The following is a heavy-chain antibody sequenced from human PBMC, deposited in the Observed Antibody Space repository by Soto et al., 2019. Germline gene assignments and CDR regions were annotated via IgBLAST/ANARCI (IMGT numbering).Heavy chain of an antibody. CDR3: ARREFTSSFIRFDP. V-gene: IGHV5-10-1*01. CDR1: AYTFTNYC. CDR2: IDPSDSYT. D-gene: IGHD3-10*01. Sequence: PGESLKMSCNGSAYTFTNYCINWVLQMPGKGLDWMWTIDPSDSYTNYSPSFQGHVTISADKSISTAYLQWSSLKASDTAMYYCARREFTSSFIRFDPWGQGTLVTVSS. J-gene: IGHJ5*02.